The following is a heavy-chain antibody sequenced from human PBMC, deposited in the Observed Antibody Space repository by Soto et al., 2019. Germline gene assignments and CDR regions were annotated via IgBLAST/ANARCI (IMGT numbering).Heavy chain of an antibody. D-gene: IGHD3-3*01. CDR3: AKDQQYYDFWSGYPFLDV. V-gene: IGHV3-23*01. CDR2: ISGSGGST. Sequence: GGSLRLSCAASGFTFSSYAMSWVRQAPGKGLEWVSAISGSGGSTYYADSVKGRFTISRDNSKNTLYLQMNSLRAEDTAVYYCAKDQQYYDFWSGYPFLDVWGKGTTVTVSS. J-gene: IGHJ6*04. CDR1: GFTFSSYA.